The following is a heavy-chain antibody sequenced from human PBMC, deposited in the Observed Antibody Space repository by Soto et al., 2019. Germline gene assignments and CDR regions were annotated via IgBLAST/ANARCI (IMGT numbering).Heavy chain of an antibody. Sequence: ASENLSHTCTVSGGSIRNNYWSWIRQPPGKGLEWIGSVYESGVTNYNPSLESRVTISIDTSKNQFSLKLTSVTAADTAVYYCARDRFFDYWGQGTLVTVS. D-gene: IGHD3-16*01. CDR2: VYESGVT. CDR1: GGSIRNNY. J-gene: IGHJ4*02. CDR3: ARDRFFDY. V-gene: IGHV4-59*01.